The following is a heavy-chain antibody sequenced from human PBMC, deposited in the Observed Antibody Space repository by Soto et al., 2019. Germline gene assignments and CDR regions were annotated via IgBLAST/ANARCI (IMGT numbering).Heavy chain of an antibody. CDR2: IYYSGTT. J-gene: IGHJ4*02. CDR3: ARRYGNSTSCRFDY. Sequence: SETLSLTCAVYGGSFSGYYLSWIRQPPGKCLEWIGYIYYSGTTYYNPSLKSRVTISVDTSKNKFSMNLSSVPAADTAVYYCARRYGNSTSCRFDYWGQGTLVAVSS. V-gene: IGHV4-30-4*08. CDR1: GGSFSGYY. D-gene: IGHD2-2*01.